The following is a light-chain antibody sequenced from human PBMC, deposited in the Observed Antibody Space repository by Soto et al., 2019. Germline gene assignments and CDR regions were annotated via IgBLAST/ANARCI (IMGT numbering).Light chain of an antibody. Sequence: EIVLTQAPATLSLSPVAIATLSCMASQSVSRYLAWYQQKPGQAPRLLIYDASNRATGIPARFSGSGSGTDFTLTISSLEPEDFAVYYCQQRSNWPITFGQGTKVDIK. V-gene: IGKV3-11*01. CDR1: QSVSRY. J-gene: IGKJ1*01. CDR2: DAS. CDR3: QQRSNWPIT.